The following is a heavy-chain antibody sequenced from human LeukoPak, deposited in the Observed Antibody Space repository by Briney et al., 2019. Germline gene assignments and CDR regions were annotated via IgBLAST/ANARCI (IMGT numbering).Heavy chain of an antibody. CDR1: GFTFSSYG. CDR3: ARGLRHDYVWGSYRYPFDY. V-gene: IGHV3-23*01. CDR2: ISGSGGST. J-gene: IGHJ4*02. Sequence: GGSLRLSCAASGFTFSSYGMSWVRQAPGKGLEWVSAISGSGGSTYYADSVKGRFTISRDNAKNSLYLQMNSLRAEDTAVYYCARGLRHDYVWGSYRYPFDYWGQGTLVTVSS. D-gene: IGHD3-16*02.